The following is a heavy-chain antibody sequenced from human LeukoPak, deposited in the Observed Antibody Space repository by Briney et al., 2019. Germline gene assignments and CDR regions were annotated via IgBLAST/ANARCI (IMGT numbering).Heavy chain of an antibody. CDR2: ISAYNGNT. CDR3: ARDLFSSSWVYYMGV. Sequence: ASVKVSCKASGYTFTSYGISWVRQAPGQGLEWMGWISAYNGNTNYAQKLQGRVTMTTDSSTSTAYMELRSLRSDDTAVYYCARDLFSSSWVYYMGVWGKGTTVTVSS. CDR1: GYTFTSYG. D-gene: IGHD6-13*01. J-gene: IGHJ6*03. V-gene: IGHV1-18*01.